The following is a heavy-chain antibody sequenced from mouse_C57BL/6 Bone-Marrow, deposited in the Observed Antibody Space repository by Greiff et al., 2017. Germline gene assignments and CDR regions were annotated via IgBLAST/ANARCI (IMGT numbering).Heavy chain of an antibody. CDR3: ASGFYKGAMDY. V-gene: IGHV5-4*01. Sequence: EVQLQESGGGLVKPGGSLKLSCAASGFTFTSYSMPWVRQTPGKRLEWVATISDGGSYTYYPDKVKGRFTISRDNAKNNPYLQMSHLKSEGTAIYYCASGFYKGAMDYWGQGTSVTVSS. CDR2: ISDGGSYT. J-gene: IGHJ4*01. D-gene: IGHD1-3*01. CDR1: GFTFTSYS.